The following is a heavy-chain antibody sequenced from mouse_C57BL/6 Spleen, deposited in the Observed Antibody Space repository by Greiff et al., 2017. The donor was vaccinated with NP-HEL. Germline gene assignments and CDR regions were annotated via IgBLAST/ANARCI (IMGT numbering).Heavy chain of an antibody. CDR2: INPNYGTT. J-gene: IGHJ2*01. V-gene: IGHV1-39*01. CDR1: GYSFTDYN. D-gene: IGHD1-1*01. Sequence: EVKLMESGPELVKPGASVKISCKASGYSFTDYNMNWVKQSNGKSLEWIGVINPNYGTTSYNQKFKGKATLTVDQSSSTAYMQLNSLTSEDSAVYYCARSNYYGSSFDYWGQGTTLTVSS. CDR3: ARSNYYGSSFDY.